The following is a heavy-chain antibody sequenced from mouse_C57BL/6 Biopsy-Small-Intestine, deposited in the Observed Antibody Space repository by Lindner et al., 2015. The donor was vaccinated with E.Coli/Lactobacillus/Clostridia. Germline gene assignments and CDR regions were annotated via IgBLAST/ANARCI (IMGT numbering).Heavy chain of an antibody. V-gene: IGHV9-3*02. CDR3: ARDGATALFDS. CDR1: GYTFTRNA. J-gene: IGHJ4*01. D-gene: IGHD1-2*01. Sequence: VKVSCKASGYTFTRNAINWVRQAPGQGLEWMGWINTKTENPTYAQGFTGRFVFSLDTSVNTAYLQISSLQAEDTAVFYCARDGATALFDSWGQGTLVTVSS. CDR2: INTKTENP.